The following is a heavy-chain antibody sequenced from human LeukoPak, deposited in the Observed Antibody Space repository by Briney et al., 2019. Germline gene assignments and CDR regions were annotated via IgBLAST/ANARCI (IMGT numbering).Heavy chain of an antibody. CDR3: ARQDYYDSSGYLTDAFDI. Sequence: HGESLKISCKGSGYSCTSYWIGWVRQMPGKGLEWMGIIYPGDSDTRYSPSFQGQVTISADKSISTAYLQWSSLKASDTAMYYCARQDYYDSSGYLTDAFDIWGQGTMVTVSS. CDR1: GYSCTSYW. D-gene: IGHD3-22*01. CDR2: IYPGDSDT. J-gene: IGHJ3*02. V-gene: IGHV5-51*01.